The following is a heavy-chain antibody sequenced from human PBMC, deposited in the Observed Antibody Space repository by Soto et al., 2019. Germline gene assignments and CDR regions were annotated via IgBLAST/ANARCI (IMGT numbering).Heavy chain of an antibody. CDR2: IYYSGST. V-gene: IGHV4-59*01. J-gene: IGHJ4*02. D-gene: IGHD3-22*01. CDR1: GGSISSYY. Sequence: SETLSLTCAVSGGSISSYYWSWIRQPPGKGLDWIGYIYYSGSTTYNPSLKSRVTISVDKSKNQVSLXLRSVTAAETALYYCAREPFMIVGSHLAYGGPGTFVTVSS. CDR3: AREPFMIVGSHLAY.